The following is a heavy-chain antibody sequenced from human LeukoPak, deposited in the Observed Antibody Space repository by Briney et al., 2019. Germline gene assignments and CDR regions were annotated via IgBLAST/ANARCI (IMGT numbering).Heavy chain of an antibody. CDR1: GFTFDDYA. D-gene: IGHD1-26*01. Sequence: GGSLRLSCAASGFTFDDYAMHWVRQAPGKGLEWVSAISGSGGSTYYADSVKGRFAISRDNSKNTLHLQMNSLRAEDTAVYYCARDYGTDWGQGTLVTVSS. J-gene: IGHJ4*02. CDR3: ARDYGTD. CDR2: ISGSGGST. V-gene: IGHV3-23*01.